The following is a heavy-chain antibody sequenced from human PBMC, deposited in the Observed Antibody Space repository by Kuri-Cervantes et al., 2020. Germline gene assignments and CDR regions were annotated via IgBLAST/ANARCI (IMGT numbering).Heavy chain of an antibody. CDR1: GYTFTSYY. CDR2: INPSGGST. D-gene: IGHD6-13*01. J-gene: IGHJ6*02. CDR3: ARGYSSSWYGSRRALEYYYYGMDV. Sequence: ASVKVSCKASGYTFTSYYMHWVRQAPGQGLEWMGIINPSGGSTSYAQKFQGRVTMTRDTSTSTVYMELSSLRSEDTAVYCCARGYSSSWYGSRRALEYYYYGMDVWGQGTTVTVSS. V-gene: IGHV1-46*01.